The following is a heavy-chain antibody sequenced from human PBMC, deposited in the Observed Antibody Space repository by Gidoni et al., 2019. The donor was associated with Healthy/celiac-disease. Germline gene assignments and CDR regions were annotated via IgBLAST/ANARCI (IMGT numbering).Heavy chain of an antibody. V-gene: IGHV1-3*01. CDR3: ARDGGVDYVWGSCRPTSGYFDY. Sequence: QVQLVQSGAEVKKPGASVKVSCKASGYTFTSYAMHLVRQAPGQRLEWMGWINAGNGNTKYSQKFQGRVTITRDTSASTAYMELSSLRSEDTAVYYCARDGGVDYVWGSCRPTSGYFDYWGQGTLVTVSS. CDR1: GYTFTSYA. CDR2: INAGNGNT. D-gene: IGHD3-16*02. J-gene: IGHJ4*02.